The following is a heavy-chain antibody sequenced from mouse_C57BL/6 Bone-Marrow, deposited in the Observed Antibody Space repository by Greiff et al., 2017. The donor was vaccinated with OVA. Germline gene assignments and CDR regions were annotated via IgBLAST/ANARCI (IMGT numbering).Heavy chain of an antibody. Sequence: QVQLQQSGAELVKPGASVKISCKASGYAFSSYWMNWVKQRPGKGLEWIGQIYPGDGDTNSNGKFKGKATLTADKSSSTAYMQLSSLTSEDSAVYFCARRSWYYAMDYWGQGTSVTVSS. CDR2: IYPGDGDT. CDR3: ARRSWYYAMDY. V-gene: IGHV1-80*01. CDR1: GYAFSSYW. J-gene: IGHJ4*01.